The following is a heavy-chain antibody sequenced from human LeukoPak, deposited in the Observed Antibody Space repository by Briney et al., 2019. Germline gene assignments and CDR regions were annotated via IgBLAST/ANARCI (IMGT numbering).Heavy chain of an antibody. D-gene: IGHD2-2*01. V-gene: IGHV1-2*02. Sequence: NDGDTNYAQKFQARVTMTRDTSISTAHMEVSRLRSDDTAVYYCARANFLYCSSTTCLFDYWGQGTLVTVSS. CDR3: ARANFLYCSSTTCLFDY. CDR2: NDGDT. J-gene: IGHJ4*02.